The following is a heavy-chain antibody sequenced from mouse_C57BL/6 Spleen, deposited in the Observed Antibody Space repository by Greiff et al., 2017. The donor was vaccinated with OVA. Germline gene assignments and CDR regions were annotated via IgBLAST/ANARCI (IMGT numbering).Heavy chain of an antibody. CDR3: ARPIAGTLWDYEV. CDR2: IDPSDSYT. CDR1: GYTFTSYW. V-gene: IGHV1-59*01. D-gene: IGHD4-1*01. J-gene: IGHJ1*03. Sequence: QVQLQQPGAELVRPGTSVKLSCKASGYTFTSYWMHWVKQRPGQGLEWIGVIDPSDSYTNYNQKFKGKATLTVDTSSSTAYLQLSSLTSEDSAGDYCARPIAGTLWDYEVWGTGTTVTVAT.